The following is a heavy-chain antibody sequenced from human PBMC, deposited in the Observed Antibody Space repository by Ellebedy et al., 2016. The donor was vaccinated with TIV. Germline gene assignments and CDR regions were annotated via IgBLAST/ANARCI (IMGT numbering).Heavy chain of an antibody. CDR3: AQTNWGSGGFYGMDV. CDR2: ISGSGTNT. D-gene: IGHD7-27*01. CDR1: GFTFSNYA. V-gene: IGHV3-23*01. Sequence: GGSLRLSCAASGFTFSNYAMTWVRQAPGKGLVWVSAISGSGTNTNYTDSLRGRFTISRDNSKNTLYLQMDSLRAEDTAVYYCAQTNWGSGGFYGMDVWGQGTTVTVSS. J-gene: IGHJ6*02.